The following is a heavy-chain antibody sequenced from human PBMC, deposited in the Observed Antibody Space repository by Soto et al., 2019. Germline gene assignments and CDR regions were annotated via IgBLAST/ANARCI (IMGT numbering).Heavy chain of an antibody. V-gene: IGHV3-30-3*01. Sequence: GGSLRLSCAAPGFTFSSYAIHWVRQAPGKGLEWVAVISYDGSNKYYADSVKGRFTISRDNSKNTLYLQMNSLRAEDTAVFYCARSQYSSSWYPFDYWGQGTLVTVSS. D-gene: IGHD6-13*01. CDR3: ARSQYSSSWYPFDY. CDR1: GFTFSSYA. J-gene: IGHJ4*02. CDR2: ISYDGSNK.